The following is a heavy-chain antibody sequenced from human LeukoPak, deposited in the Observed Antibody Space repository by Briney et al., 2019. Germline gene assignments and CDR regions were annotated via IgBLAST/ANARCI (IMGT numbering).Heavy chain of an antibody. J-gene: IGHJ4*02. D-gene: IGHD4-17*01. CDR3: AKTGYGDLPFDY. Sequence: GGSLRLSCAASGFTLRHFAMNWVRQAPGKGLEWVSAISGSGGSTYYADSVKGRFTISRDNSKNTLYLQMNSLRAEDTAVYYCAKTGYGDLPFDYWGQGTLVTVSS. CDR2: ISGSGGST. CDR1: GFTLRHFA. V-gene: IGHV3-23*01.